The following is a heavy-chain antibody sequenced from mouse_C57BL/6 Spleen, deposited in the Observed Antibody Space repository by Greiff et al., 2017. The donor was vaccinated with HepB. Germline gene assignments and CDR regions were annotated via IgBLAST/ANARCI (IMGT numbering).Heavy chain of an antibody. CDR2: IDPSDSYN. J-gene: IGHJ1*03. CDR3: ASGSDWYFDV. Sequence: VQLQQSGAELVMPGASVKLSCKASGYTFTSYWMHWVKQRPGQGLEWIGEIDPSDSYNNSNKKFKGKSTLTVDKSSRTAYMQLSSLTSEDSAVYCCASGSDWYFDVWGTGTTVTVSS. CDR1: GYTFTSYW. V-gene: IGHV1-69*01.